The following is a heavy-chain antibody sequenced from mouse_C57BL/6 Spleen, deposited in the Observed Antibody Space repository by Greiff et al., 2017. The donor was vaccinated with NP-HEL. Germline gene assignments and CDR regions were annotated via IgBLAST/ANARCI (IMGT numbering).Heavy chain of an antibody. CDR1: GYTFTSYW. D-gene: IGHD4-1*01. V-gene: IGHV1-72*01. Sequence: QVQLQQPGAELVKPGASVKLSCKASGYTFTSYWMHWVKQRPGRGLEWIGRIDPNSGGTKYNEKFKSKATLTVDKPSSTAYMQRSSLTSEDAAVYDCARGSDWEMAYWGQGTMVTVSA. CDR2: IDPNSGGT. J-gene: IGHJ3*01. CDR3: ARGSDWEMAY.